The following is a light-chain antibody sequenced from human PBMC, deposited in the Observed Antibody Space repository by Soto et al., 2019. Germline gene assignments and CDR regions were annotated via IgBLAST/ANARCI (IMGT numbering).Light chain of an antibody. CDR1: QSVSSSY. Sequence: EIVLTQSPGTLSLSPGERATLSCRASQSVSSSYLAWYQQKPGQAPRLLIYGASSRATGIPDRFSGSGSGTDFTLTISRREPEDFAVYYCQQYGSSHLTFGQGTKVEIK. CDR3: QQYGSSHLT. V-gene: IGKV3-20*01. CDR2: GAS. J-gene: IGKJ1*01.